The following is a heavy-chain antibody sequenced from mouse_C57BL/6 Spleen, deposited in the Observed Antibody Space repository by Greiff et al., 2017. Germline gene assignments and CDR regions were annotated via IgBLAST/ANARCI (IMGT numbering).Heavy chain of an antibody. V-gene: IGHV1-80*01. Sequence: VQLQQSGAELVKPGASVQISCKASGYAFSSYWMNWVKQRPGKGLEWIGQIYPGDGDTNYNGKFKGKATLTADKSSSTAYMQLSSLTSEDSAVYFCAREPYYYGSSAWFAYWGQGTLVTVSA. CDR2: IYPGDGDT. J-gene: IGHJ3*01. CDR3: AREPYYYGSSAWFAY. CDR1: GYAFSSYW. D-gene: IGHD1-1*01.